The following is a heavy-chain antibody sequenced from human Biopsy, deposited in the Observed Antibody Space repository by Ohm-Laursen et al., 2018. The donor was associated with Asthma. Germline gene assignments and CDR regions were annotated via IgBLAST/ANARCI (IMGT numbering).Heavy chain of an antibody. CDR3: ARKAGSCISRTCYSLDF. Sequence: TSVKVSCKPLGGTFNTYVIGWVRQAPGQGLEWMGGINSVFGTTTYPQKFQDRVTITADDSTSTVYMELSSLRSEDTAVYYCARKAGSCISRTCYSLDFWGQGTLVTVSS. CDR2: INSVFGTT. J-gene: IGHJ4*02. D-gene: IGHD2-2*01. CDR1: GGTFNTYV. V-gene: IGHV1-69*13.